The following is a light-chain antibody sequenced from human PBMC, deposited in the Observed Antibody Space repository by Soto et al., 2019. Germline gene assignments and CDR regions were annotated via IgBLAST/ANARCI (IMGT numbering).Light chain of an antibody. V-gene: IGKV1-39*01. J-gene: IGKJ1*01. CDR2: SAS. CDR1: QSISSY. CDR3: QQSYSSPPWT. Sequence: DIQMTQSPSSLSASVGDRVTITCRASQSISSYLNWYQQQAGQAPKVLIFSASTLQAGVPARFRGSGSGTEFSLTISGLQPADFATYYCQQSYSSPPWTFGQGT.